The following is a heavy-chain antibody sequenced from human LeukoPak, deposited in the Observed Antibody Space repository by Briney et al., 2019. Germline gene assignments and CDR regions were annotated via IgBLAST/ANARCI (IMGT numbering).Heavy chain of an antibody. Sequence: GGSLRLSCAASGFTFSSYVMHWVRQAPGKGLEWVAVIWYDGSNKYYADSVKGRFTISRDNSKNTLYLQMNSLRAEDTAVYYCARGFRDDPFDYWGQGTLVTVSS. V-gene: IGHV3-33*01. D-gene: IGHD1-1*01. CDR1: GFTFSSYV. CDR3: ARGFRDDPFDY. CDR2: IWYDGSNK. J-gene: IGHJ4*02.